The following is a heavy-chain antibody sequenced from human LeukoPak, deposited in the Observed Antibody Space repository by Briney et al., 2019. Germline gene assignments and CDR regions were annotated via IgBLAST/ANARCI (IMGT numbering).Heavy chain of an antibody. CDR2: IYYSGST. D-gene: IGHD4-17*01. CDR3: ARPRGDYVEDAFDI. V-gene: IGHV4-39*01. J-gene: IGHJ3*02. Sequence: GSIYYSGSTYYNPSLKSRVTISVDTSKNQFSLKLSSVTAADTAVYYCARPRGDYVEDAFDIWGQGTMVTVSS.